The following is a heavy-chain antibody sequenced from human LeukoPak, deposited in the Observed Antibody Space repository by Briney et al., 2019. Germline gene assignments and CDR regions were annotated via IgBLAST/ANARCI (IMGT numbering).Heavy chain of an antibody. CDR3: ARTITTVPTYYFDY. J-gene: IGHJ4*02. D-gene: IGHD4/OR15-4a*01. CDR2: IYTRGST. CDR1: GGSMSSYS. Sequence: SETLSLTCSVSGGSMSSYSWSWIRQPAGKGLEWIGRIYTRGSTNYNPSLKSRVTMSLVTSKYQFSLRLSSVTAADTAVYYCARTITTVPTYYFDYWGQGILVTVSS. V-gene: IGHV4-4*07.